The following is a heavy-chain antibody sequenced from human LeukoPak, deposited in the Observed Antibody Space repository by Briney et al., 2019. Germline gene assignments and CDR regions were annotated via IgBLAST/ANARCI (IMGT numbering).Heavy chain of an antibody. J-gene: IGHJ6*02. V-gene: IGHV4-4*07. Sequence: SETLSLTCTVSGDSISSYYWSWIRQPAGKGLEWIGRIYTSGSLDYNPSLKSRVTMSADTSKSQFSLKLRSVTAADTAVYYCAREGRSSYYYYGMDVWGQGTTVTVSS. CDR1: GDSISSYY. CDR2: IYTSGSL. CDR3: AREGRSSYYYYGMDV. D-gene: IGHD3-10*01.